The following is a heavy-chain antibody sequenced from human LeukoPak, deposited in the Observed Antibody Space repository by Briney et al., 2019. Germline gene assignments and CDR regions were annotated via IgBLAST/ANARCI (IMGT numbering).Heavy chain of an antibody. Sequence: SETPSLTCTVSGGSISSYYWSRIRQPPGKGLEWIGYIYYSGSTNYNPSLKSRVTISVDTSKNQFSLKLSSVTAADTAVYYCARGRAYYYASGSQYCFDYWGQGTLVTVST. V-gene: IGHV4-59*01. CDR3: ARGRAYYYASGSQYCFDY. J-gene: IGHJ4*02. D-gene: IGHD3-10*01. CDR1: GGSISSYY. CDR2: IYYSGST.